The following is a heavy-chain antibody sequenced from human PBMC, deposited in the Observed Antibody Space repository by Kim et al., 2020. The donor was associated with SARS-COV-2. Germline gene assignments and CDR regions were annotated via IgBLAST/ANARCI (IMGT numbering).Heavy chain of an antibody. J-gene: IGHJ5*02. D-gene: IGHD2-21*02. Sequence: GSLRLSCATSGFTFAKFAMAWVRQAPGKGPEWVSGVTPGGSAYYADSVKGRFTMSKDKPNNMVYLQMSSLRVEDTAVYYCAKLGDDLRLIVDRWGQGTL. V-gene: IGHV3-23*01. CDR3: AKLGDDLRLIVDR. CDR1: GFTFAKFA. CDR2: VTPGGSA.